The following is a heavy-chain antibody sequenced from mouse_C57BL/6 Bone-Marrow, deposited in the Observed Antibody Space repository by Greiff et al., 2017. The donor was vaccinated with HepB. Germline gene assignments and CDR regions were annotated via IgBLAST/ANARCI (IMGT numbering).Heavy chain of an antibody. D-gene: IGHD2-4*01. J-gene: IGHJ2*01. CDR1: GYTFTSYW. V-gene: IGHV1-72*01. Sequence: QVQLQQPGAELVKPGASVKLSCKASGYTFTSYWMHWVKQRPGRGLEWIGRIDPNSGGTKYNEKFKSKATLTVDKPSSTAYMQLSSLTSEDSAVYYCARESDYDYDGTDYFDDWGQGTTLTVSS. CDR3: ARESDYDYDGTDYFDD. CDR2: IDPNSGGT.